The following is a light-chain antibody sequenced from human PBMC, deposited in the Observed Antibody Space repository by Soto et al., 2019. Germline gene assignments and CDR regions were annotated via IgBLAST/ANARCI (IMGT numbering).Light chain of an antibody. J-gene: IGKJ5*01. CDR3: QHYDGYPQT. Sequence: DIQMTQYPSSLSASVGDSVTITCRASQDINNFLAWFQQKPGKAPKSLIFAASSLHSGVPSRFSGSGSGTDFTLTISSLQAEDFGTYYCQHYDGYPQTFGQGTRLEIK. CDR2: AAS. V-gene: IGKV1-16*01. CDR1: QDINNF.